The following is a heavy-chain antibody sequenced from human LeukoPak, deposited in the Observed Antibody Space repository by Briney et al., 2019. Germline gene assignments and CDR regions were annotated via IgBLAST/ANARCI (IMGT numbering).Heavy chain of an antibody. Sequence: GRSLRLSCAASGFTFSSYGMHWVRQAPGKGLEWVAVISYDGSNKYYADSVKGRFTISRDNSKDTLYLQMNSLRAEDTAVYYCAKDWHRDYGYNEIGYFDYWGRGTLVTVSS. J-gene: IGHJ4*02. CDR1: GFTFSSYG. V-gene: IGHV3-30*18. CDR2: ISYDGSNK. D-gene: IGHD5-24*01. CDR3: AKDWHRDYGYNEIGYFDY.